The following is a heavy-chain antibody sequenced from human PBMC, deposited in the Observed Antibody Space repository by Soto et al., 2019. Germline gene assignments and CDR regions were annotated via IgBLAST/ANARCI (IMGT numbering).Heavy chain of an antibody. CDR3: AGGSTTEKVDS. Sequence: ASVKVSCKASGYTFTSYGISWVRQAPGQGLEWMGWISAYNGNTNYAQKLQGRVTMTTDTSMNQFSLALTSVTAADTAIYYCAGGSTTEKVDSWGQGILVTVSS. V-gene: IGHV1-18*01. J-gene: IGHJ4*02. CDR2: ISAYNGNT. CDR1: GYTFTSYG.